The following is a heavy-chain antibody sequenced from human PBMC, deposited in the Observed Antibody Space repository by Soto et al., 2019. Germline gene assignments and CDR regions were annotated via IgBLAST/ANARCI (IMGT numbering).Heavy chain of an antibody. CDR3: ARDRLVVRMPVVMHY. D-gene: IGHD6-6*01. CDR1: GYTFSNYG. CDR2: IKTYNGNT. V-gene: IGHV1-18*01. J-gene: IGHJ4*02. Sequence: QGQLVQSGAEVKKPGASVKVSCKASGYTFSNYGISWVRHAPGQGLQWMGWIKTYNGNTNFAQKFQGRVSMTTDASTRTAYVELMSLKSDDTAVYYCARDRLVVRMPVVMHYWGQGVLVTVSS.